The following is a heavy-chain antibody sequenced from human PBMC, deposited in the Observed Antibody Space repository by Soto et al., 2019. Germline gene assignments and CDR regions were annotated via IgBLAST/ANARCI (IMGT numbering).Heavy chain of an antibody. CDR2: ISSSSSYI. J-gene: IGHJ6*02. D-gene: IGHD3-10*01. CDR3: ARAYLGFGHEGYYYYGMDV. CDR1: GFTFSSYS. V-gene: IGHV3-21*01. Sequence: GGSLRLSCAASGFTFSSYSMNWVRQAPGKGLEWVSSISSSSSYIYYADSVKGRFTISGDNAKNSLYLQMNSLRAEDTAVYYCARAYLGFGHEGYYYYGMDVWGQGTTVTVSS.